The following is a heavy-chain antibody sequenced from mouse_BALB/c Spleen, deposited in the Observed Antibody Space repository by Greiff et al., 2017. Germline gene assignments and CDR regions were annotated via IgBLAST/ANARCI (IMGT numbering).Heavy chain of an antibody. J-gene: IGHJ2*01. CDR3: ASHYGSSLFAY. V-gene: IGHV14-3*02. D-gene: IGHD1-1*01. CDR1: GFNIKDTY. Sequence: EVMLVESGAELVKPGASVKLSCTASGFNIKDTYMHWVKQRPEQGLEWIGRIDPANGNTKYDPKFQGKATITADTSSNTAYLQLSSLTSEDTAVYYCASHYGSSLFAYWGQGTTLTVSS. CDR2: IDPANGNT.